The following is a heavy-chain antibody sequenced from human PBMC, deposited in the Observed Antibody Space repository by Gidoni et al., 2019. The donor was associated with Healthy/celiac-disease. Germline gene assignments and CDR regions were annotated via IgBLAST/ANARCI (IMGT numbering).Heavy chain of an antibody. CDR2: IIPIFGTA. V-gene: IGHV1-69*06. CDR1: GGTLSRYA. Sequence: QVQLVQSGAEVKKPGSSVKVSCKASGGTLSRYAISWVRQAPGQGLEWMGGIIPIFGTANYAQKFQSRVTVTANKSTSTAYMELSGLRSEDTAVYYCARGLGYGDYVHAFDIWGQGTMVTVSS. J-gene: IGHJ3*02. CDR3: ARGLGYGDYVHAFDI. D-gene: IGHD4-17*01.